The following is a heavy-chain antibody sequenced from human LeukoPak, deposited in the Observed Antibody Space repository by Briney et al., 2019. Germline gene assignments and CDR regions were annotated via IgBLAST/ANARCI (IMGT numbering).Heavy chain of an antibody. CDR1: GGSFTGYY. J-gene: IGHJ5*02. V-gene: IGHV4-34*01. D-gene: IGHD2-8*01. Sequence: NASETLSLTCAVYGGSFTGYYWSWIRQPPGKGLEWIGEGDHTGGTKYNPSLKSRVTISADSSKNQFSLKWYSVTAADTGLYYCAKNGQRGSSFDPWGQGTLVIVAS. CDR2: GDHTGGT. CDR3: AKNGQRGSSFDP.